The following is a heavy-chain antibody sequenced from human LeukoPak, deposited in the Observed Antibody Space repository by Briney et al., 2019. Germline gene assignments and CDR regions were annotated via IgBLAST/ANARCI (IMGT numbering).Heavy chain of an antibody. J-gene: IGHJ4*02. D-gene: IGHD5-24*01. CDR2: IDYSAST. V-gene: IGHV4-59*12. Sequence: PSETLSLTCTVSGGSIGTYYWSWIRQPPGKGLEWIAYIDYSASTNYNPSLKSRVTISVDTSKNQFSLKLRSVTAADTAVYYCASPMAWAHNRRDSDYWGLGTLVTVSS. CDR3: ASPMAWAHNRRDSDY. CDR1: GGSIGTYY.